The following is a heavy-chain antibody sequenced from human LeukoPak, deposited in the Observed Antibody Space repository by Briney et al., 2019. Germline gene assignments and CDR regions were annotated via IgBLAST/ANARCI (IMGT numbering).Heavy chain of an antibody. J-gene: IGHJ4*02. D-gene: IGHD1/OR15-1a*01. CDR3: AKINNNDDY. Sequence: GRSLRPSWPAAGFPFTTFGIHWVRQAPGKGLEWVAAISPDGNLENYTDSVKGRFTISRDNSKKVLYLQMSSLIGEDSVMYYWAKINNNDDYWGEGTLVTASS. V-gene: IGHV3-30*18. CDR2: ISPDGNLE. CDR1: GFPFTTFG.